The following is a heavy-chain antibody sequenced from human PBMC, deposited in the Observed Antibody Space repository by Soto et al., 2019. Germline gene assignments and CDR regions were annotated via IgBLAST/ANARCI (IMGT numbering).Heavy chain of an antibody. V-gene: IGHV3-74*01. D-gene: IGHD2-8*01. CDR1: GFTFSSYW. Sequence: EVQLVESGGGLVQPGGSLRLSCAASGFTFSSYWMHWVRQAPGKGLVWVSRMNTDGSDTYYADSVKGRFTISRDNVRNTVYLQMNSLRVEDTAVYYCAREGMGFSNWFDPRGQGTLVSVSS. CDR2: MNTDGSDT. CDR3: AREGMGFSNWFDP. J-gene: IGHJ5*02.